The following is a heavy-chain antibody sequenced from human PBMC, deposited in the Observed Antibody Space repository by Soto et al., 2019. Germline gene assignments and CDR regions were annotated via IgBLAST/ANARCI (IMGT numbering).Heavy chain of an antibody. Sequence: PGESLKISCKGSGYSFTSYWIGWVRQMPGKGLEWMGIIYPGDSATSYSTSFQGQVTISADKSISTAYMQWSSLKASDTAMYYCARHTIVATDNYYYGMDVWGQGTTVTVSS. CDR1: GYSFTSYW. CDR2: IYPGDSAT. D-gene: IGHD5-12*01. J-gene: IGHJ6*02. V-gene: IGHV5-51*01. CDR3: ARHTIVATDNYYYGMDV.